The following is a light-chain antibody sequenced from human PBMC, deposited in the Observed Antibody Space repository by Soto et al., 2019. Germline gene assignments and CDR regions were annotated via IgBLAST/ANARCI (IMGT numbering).Light chain of an antibody. CDR2: GTS. Sequence: DIQLTQSPSSLSASIGDRVTITCRASQSITNSLNWYQHKPGKAPHLLIYGTSGLQSGVPSRFSGSGSGTHFTLTISSLQPEDFATYYCQQSYSTSWTFGQGTKVDI. CDR3: QQSYSTSWT. V-gene: IGKV1-39*01. CDR1: QSITNS. J-gene: IGKJ1*01.